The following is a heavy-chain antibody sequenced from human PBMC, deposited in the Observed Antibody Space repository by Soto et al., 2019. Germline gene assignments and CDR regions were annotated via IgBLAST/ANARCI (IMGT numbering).Heavy chain of an antibody. CDR3: ARGGLQHALDV. CDR1: GLTSRNYW. D-gene: IGHD6-13*01. CDR2: VNNDGTDT. J-gene: IGHJ6*02. Sequence: EVQLVESGGGLVQPGGPLRLSGEASGLTSRNYWMYWVRQAPGKGLVWVSRVNNDGTDTTHADSVKGRFTISRDNAENTLYLQMNSLRAEDTAVYYCARGGLQHALDVWGQGSTVTVSS. V-gene: IGHV3-74*03.